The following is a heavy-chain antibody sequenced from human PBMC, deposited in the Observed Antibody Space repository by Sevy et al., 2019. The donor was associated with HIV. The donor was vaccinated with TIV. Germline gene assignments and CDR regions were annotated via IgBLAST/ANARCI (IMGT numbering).Heavy chain of an antibody. D-gene: IGHD6-13*01. CDR2: IYYSEST. CDR3: AKPYSSSWYYFDY. CDR1: GGSISSSSYY. V-gene: IGHV4-39*01. Sequence: SETLSLTCTVSGGSISSSSYYWGWIRQPPGKGLEWIGSIYYSESTYYNPSLKSRVTISVDTSKNQFSLKLSSVTAADTAVYYCAKPYSSSWYYFDYWGQGTLVTVSS. J-gene: IGHJ4*02.